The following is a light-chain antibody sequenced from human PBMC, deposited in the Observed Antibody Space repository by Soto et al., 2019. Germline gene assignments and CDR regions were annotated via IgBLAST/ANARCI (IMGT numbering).Light chain of an antibody. Sequence: VLALSLGTVSLSPRERATLSCRTSQSVSSSFLAWYQHKPGQAPRLLIFGASNRAAGIPDRFSGSRSGTDFTLTIGRLEPEDFAVYYCQLYGSSSITSGQGGRLEIK. CDR3: QLYGSSSIT. J-gene: IGKJ5*01. V-gene: IGKV3-20*01. CDR1: QSVSSSF. CDR2: GAS.